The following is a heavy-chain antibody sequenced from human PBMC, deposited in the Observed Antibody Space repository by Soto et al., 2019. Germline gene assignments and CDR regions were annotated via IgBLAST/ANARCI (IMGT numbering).Heavy chain of an antibody. CDR1: GFTFSSYA. Sequence: PGGSLRLSCAASGFTFSSYAMSWVRQAPGKGLEWVSAISGSGGSTYYADSVKGRFTISRDNSKNTLYLQMNSLRAEDTAVYYCAKVRPSITIFGVVTIRRPTDYYYYGMDVWGQGTTVTVSS. V-gene: IGHV3-23*01. CDR3: AKVRPSITIFGVVTIRRPTDYYYYGMDV. J-gene: IGHJ6*02. CDR2: ISGSGGST. D-gene: IGHD3-3*01.